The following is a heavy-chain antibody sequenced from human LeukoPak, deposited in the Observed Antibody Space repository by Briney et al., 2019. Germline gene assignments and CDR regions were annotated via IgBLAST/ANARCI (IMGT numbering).Heavy chain of an antibody. D-gene: IGHD6-13*01. V-gene: IGHV3-30*03. J-gene: IGHJ4*02. CDR2: ISYDGSNK. CDR1: GFTFSSYG. Sequence: PGRSLRLSCAASGFTFSSYGMHWVRQAPGKGLEWVAVISYDGSNKYYADSVKGRFTISRDNSKNTLYLQMNSLRAEDTAVYYCALIAAAGYFDYWGQGTLVTVSS. CDR3: ALIAAAGYFDY.